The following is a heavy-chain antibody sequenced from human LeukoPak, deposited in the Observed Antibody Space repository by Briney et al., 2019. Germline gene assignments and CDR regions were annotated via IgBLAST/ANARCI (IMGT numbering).Heavy chain of an antibody. D-gene: IGHD2-21*01. CDR2: VYPGDSEI. V-gene: IGHV5-51*01. J-gene: IGHJ4*02. CDR1: GYYFPNYW. Sequence: GESLKISCETSGYYFPNYWIAWVRQTPGKGLEWVGAVYPGDSEIRFNPSFQGRVTISADKSLSSAHLQWSSLNASDTAIYFCATTIVGSHYYFDYWGQGTLVTVSS. CDR3: ATTIVGSHYYFDY.